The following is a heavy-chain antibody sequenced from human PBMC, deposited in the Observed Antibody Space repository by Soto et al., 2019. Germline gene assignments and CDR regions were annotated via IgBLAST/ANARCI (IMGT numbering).Heavy chain of an antibody. CDR2: TTGSGGTT. CDR3: APIVVISATGIDY. J-gene: IGHJ4*02. Sequence: EVQLLESGGGLVQPGGSLRLSCVASGFTSTYYAMSWVRQAPGKGLGWVSSTTGSGGTTYYADSVKGRFTMSRDNSKNTLYLQLHSLRVEDTAVYYCAPIVVISATGIDYWGQGTLVTVSA. D-gene: IGHD2-15*01. V-gene: IGHV3-23*01. CDR1: GFTSTYYA.